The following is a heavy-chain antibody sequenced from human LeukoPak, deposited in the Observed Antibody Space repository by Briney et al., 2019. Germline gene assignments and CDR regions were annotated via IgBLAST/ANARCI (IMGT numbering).Heavy chain of an antibody. CDR3: ARFFCYFNAFDI. D-gene: IGHD3-3*01. Sequence: SETLSLTCTVSGGSISSYYWSWIRQPPGKGLEWIGYIYYSGSTNYNPSLKSRVTISVDTSKNQFSLKLSSVTAADTAVYYCARFFCYFNAFDIWGQGTMVTVSS. CDR2: IYYSGST. CDR1: GGSISSYY. V-gene: IGHV4-59*08. J-gene: IGHJ3*02.